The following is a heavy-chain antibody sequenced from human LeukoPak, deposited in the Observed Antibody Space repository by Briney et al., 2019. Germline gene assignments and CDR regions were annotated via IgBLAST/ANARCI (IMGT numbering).Heavy chain of an antibody. D-gene: IGHD2-15*01. CDR2: INAGNGNT. CDR3: ARGGGWELPDY. Sequence: ASVKVSCKASGYTFTSYGISWVRQAPGQRLEWMGWINAGNGNTKYSQKFQGRVTITRDTSASTAYMELSSLRSEDTAVYYCARGGGWELPDYWGQGTLVTVSS. CDR1: GYTFTSYG. V-gene: IGHV1-3*01. J-gene: IGHJ4*02.